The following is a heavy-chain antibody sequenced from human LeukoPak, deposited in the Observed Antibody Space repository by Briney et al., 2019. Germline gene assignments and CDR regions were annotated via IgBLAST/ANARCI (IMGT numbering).Heavy chain of an antibody. V-gene: IGHV3-30*02. J-gene: IGHJ4*02. CDR3: AGTGGSGSYGFGY. D-gene: IGHD3-10*01. CDR2: IRYDGSNK. Sequence: PGGSLRLSCAASGFTFSSYEMNWVRQAPGKGLEWVAFIRYDGSNKYYADSVKGRFTISRDNSKNTLYLQMNSLRAEDTAVYYCAGTGGSGSYGFGYWGQGTLVTVSS. CDR1: GFTFSSYE.